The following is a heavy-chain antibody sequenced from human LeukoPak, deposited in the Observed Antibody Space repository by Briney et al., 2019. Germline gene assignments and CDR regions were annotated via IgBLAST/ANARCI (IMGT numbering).Heavy chain of an antibody. CDR3: AKDLSLRDDYGDSLFDY. J-gene: IGHJ4*02. D-gene: IGHD4-17*01. CDR2: ISGSGGST. V-gene: IGHV3-23*01. Sequence: QAGGSLRLSCAASGFTFSSYAMSWVRQAPGKGLEWVSGISGSGGSTYYADSVKGRFTISRDKSKNTLYLQMNSLRAEDTAVYYCAKDLSLRDDYGDSLFDYWGQGTLVTVSS. CDR1: GFTFSSYA.